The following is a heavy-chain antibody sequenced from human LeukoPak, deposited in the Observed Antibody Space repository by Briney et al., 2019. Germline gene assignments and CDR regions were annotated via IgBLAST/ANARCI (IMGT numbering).Heavy chain of an antibody. Sequence: GGSLRLSCAASGFTFSSYAMSWVRQAPGKGLEWVSAISGSGGSTYYEDSVKGRFTISRDNSKNTLYLQMNSLRAEDTAVYYCASRYCSGGSCPYYYYYYMDVWGKGTTVTVSS. V-gene: IGHV3-23*01. D-gene: IGHD2-15*01. CDR1: GFTFSSYA. CDR2: ISGSGGST. CDR3: ASRYCSGGSCPYYYYYYMDV. J-gene: IGHJ6*03.